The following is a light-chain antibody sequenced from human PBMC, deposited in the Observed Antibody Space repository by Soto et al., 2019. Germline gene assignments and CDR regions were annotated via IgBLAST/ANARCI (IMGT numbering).Light chain of an antibody. CDR2: DAS. CDR3: QQYHTFWT. Sequence: DIHLTQSPSTLSASVGDRVTITCRASQSVSIWLAWYRQKPGKAPEVLVWDASSLQRGVPSRFSGSGYGTEFTLTISSLQPEDFATYYCQQYHTFWTFGQGTKVDIK. J-gene: IGKJ1*01. CDR1: QSVSIW. V-gene: IGKV1-5*01.